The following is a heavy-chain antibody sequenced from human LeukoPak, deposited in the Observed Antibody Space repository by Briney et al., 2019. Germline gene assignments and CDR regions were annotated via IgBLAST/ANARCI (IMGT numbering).Heavy chain of an antibody. V-gene: IGHV3-33*01. D-gene: IGHD3-10*01. CDR1: GFTFSSYA. J-gene: IGHJ4*02. CDR3: ARDSMVRGVIIRGGYDY. Sequence: GRSLRLSCAASGFTFSSYAMHWVRQAPGKGLEWVAVIYYDDKSYADSVKGRFTISRDNSKNTLYLQMNSLRAEDTAVYYCARDSMVRGVIIRGGYDYWGQGTLVTVSS. CDR2: IYYDDK.